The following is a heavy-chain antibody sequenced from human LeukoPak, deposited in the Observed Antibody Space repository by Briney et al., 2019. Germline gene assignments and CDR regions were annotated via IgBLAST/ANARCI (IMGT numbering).Heavy chain of an antibody. Sequence: SETLSLTCTASGGSISSYYWSWIRQPPGKGLEWIGYIYYSGSTNYNPSLKSRVTISVDTSKNQFSLKLSSVTAADTAVYYCARDAAPRDYDFWSGYYLRAFDIWGQGTMVTVSS. J-gene: IGHJ3*02. CDR2: IYYSGST. V-gene: IGHV4-59*01. CDR3: ARDAAPRDYDFWSGYYLRAFDI. D-gene: IGHD3-3*01. CDR1: GGSISSYY.